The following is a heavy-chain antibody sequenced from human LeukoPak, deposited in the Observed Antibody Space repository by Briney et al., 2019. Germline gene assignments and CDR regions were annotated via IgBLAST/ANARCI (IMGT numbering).Heavy chain of an antibody. CDR1: GGSMSTYY. J-gene: IGHJ1*01. V-gene: IGHV4-59*01. CDR3: ARRRPIHD. Sequence: SETLSLTCTVSGGSMSTYYWSWMRQTPGKGLQWIGYIDYSGSANYNPSLKSRVIISVDTSKNQFSLKLTSVTAADTAVYYCARRRPIHDWGQGTLVTVSS. CDR2: IDYSGSA.